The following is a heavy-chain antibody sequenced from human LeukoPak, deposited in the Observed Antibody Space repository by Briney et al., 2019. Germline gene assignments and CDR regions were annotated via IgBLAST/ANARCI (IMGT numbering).Heavy chain of an antibody. CDR2: INPNSGGT. V-gene: IGHV1-2*02. CDR1: GYTFTGYY. D-gene: IGHD1-1*01. J-gene: IGHJ4*02. Sequence: ASVKVSCKASGYTFTGYYMHWVRQAPGQGLEWMGWINPNSGGTNYAQKSQGRVTMTTDTSTSTAYMELRSLRSDDTAVYYCARDTGNWEYYFDYWGQGTLVTVSS. CDR3: ARDTGNWEYYFDY.